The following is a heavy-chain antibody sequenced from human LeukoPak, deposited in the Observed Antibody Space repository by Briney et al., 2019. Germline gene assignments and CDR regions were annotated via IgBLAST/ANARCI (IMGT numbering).Heavy chain of an antibody. V-gene: IGHV4-4*07. D-gene: IGHD3-10*01. Sequence: PSETLSLTCSVSGGSISNYYWSWIRQPAGKGLEWIGRIYTSGITNYNPSLKSRVTMSVDTSKNQLSLKLSSVTAADTAVYYCARRVRRSGSYYNFPSYYYYYMDVWGKGTTVTISS. CDR1: GGSISNYY. CDR3: ARRVRRSGSYYNFPSYYYYYMDV. CDR2: IYTSGIT. J-gene: IGHJ6*03.